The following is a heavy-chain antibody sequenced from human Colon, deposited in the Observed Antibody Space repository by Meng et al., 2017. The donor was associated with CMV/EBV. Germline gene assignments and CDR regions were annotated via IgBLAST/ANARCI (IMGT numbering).Heavy chain of an antibody. V-gene: IGHV3-21*06. CDR1: GFTFNSYA. Sequence: GGSLRLSCVASGFTFNSYAMNWVRQAPGKGLEWVAAITADRKFMYYADSVKGRFVISRDNAKNSLFLQMNNLGADDTAVYYCAARSAFDYWGQGTLVTVSS. CDR2: ITADRKFM. J-gene: IGHJ4*02. CDR3: AARSAFDY.